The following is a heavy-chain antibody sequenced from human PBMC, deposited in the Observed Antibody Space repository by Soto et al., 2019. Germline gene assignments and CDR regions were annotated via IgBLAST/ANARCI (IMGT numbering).Heavy chain of an antibody. CDR1: GYTFTSYG. CDR3: AVTTTMEYYFDY. Sequence: VASVKVSCKASGYTFTSYGISWVRQAPGQGLEWMGWISAYNGNTNYAQKLQGRVTMTTDTSTSTAYMELRSLRSDDTAVYYCAVTTTMEYYFDYWGQGTLVTVSS. CDR2: ISAYNGNT. J-gene: IGHJ4*02. D-gene: IGHD4-17*01. V-gene: IGHV1-18*04.